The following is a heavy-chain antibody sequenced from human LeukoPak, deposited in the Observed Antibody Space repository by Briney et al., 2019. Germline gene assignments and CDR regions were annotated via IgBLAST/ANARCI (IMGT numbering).Heavy chain of an antibody. D-gene: IGHD3-22*01. CDR1: GGSISSSSYY. CDR3: ARADYDSSGYPYYFDY. J-gene: IGHJ4*02. Sequence: SETLSLTCTVSGGSISSSSYYWGWIRQPPGKGLEWIGSIYYSGSTYYNPSLKSRVTISVDRSKNQFSLKLSSVTAADTAVYYCARADYDSSGYPYYFDYWGQGTLVTVSS. CDR2: IYYSGST. V-gene: IGHV4-39*07.